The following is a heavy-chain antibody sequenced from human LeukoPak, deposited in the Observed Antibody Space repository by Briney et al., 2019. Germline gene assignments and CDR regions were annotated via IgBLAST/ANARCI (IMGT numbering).Heavy chain of an antibody. J-gene: IGHJ5*02. CDR2: IYYSGST. Sequence: NPSETLSLTCTVSGGSISSYYWSWIRQPPGKGLEWIGYIYYSGSTNYNPSLKSRVTISVDTSKNQFSLKLSSVTAADTAVYYCAREAARGATMDWFDPWGQGTLVTVSS. D-gene: IGHD6-6*01. CDR3: AREAARGATMDWFDP. V-gene: IGHV4-59*01. CDR1: GGSISSYY.